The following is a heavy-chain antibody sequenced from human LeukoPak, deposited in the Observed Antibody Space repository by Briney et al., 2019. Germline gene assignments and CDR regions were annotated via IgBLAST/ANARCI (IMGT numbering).Heavy chain of an antibody. CDR1: GFTFSSYG. D-gene: IGHD5/OR15-5a*01. J-gene: IGHJ3*02. CDR3: ARGWRSTMLTGDFDI. Sequence: GGSLRLSCAASGFTFSSYGMHWVRQAPGKGLEWVAFIRYDGSNKYYADSVKGRFTISRDNSKNTLYLQMNSLRAEDTAVYYCARGWRSTMLTGDFDIWGQGTMVTVSS. CDR2: IRYDGSNK. V-gene: IGHV3-30*02.